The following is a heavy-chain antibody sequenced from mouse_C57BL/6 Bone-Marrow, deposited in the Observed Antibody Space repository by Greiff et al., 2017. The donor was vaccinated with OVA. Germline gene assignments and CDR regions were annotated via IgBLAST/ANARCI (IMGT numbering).Heavy chain of an antibody. V-gene: IGHV1-81*01. CDR2: IYPRSGNT. Sequence: QVQLQQSGAELARPGASVKLSCKASGYTFTSYGISWVKQRTGQGLEWIGEIYPRSGNTYYNEKFKGKATLTADKSSRTAYMELRNLTSEDSAVYFCASSQSGPFDYWGQGTTLTVSS. CDR1: GYTFTSYG. J-gene: IGHJ2*01. CDR3: ASSQSGPFDY.